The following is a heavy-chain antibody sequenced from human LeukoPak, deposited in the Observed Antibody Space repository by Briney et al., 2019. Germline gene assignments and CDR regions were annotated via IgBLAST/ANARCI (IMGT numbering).Heavy chain of an antibody. CDR2: IKQDGNEK. D-gene: IGHD3-10*01. J-gene: IGHJ4*02. CDR3: ARVLYYGSARRYYFDY. V-gene: IGHV3-7*01. CDR1: GFIFNNFW. Sequence: GGSLRLSCTASGFIFNNFWMNWVRQAPGKGLEWVANIKQDGNEKYYVDSVMGRFTISRDNAKNSMYLQMNTLRAGDTGVYYCARVLYYGSARRYYFDYWGQGTLVTVSS.